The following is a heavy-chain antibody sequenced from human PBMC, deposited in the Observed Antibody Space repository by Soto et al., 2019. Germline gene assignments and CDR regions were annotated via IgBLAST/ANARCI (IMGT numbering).Heavy chain of an antibody. CDR1: GFSLSTGAVG. CDR2: IYWNDDK. V-gene: IGHV2-5*01. Sequence: QITLKESGPTLVKPTQTLTLTCTFSGFSLSTGAVGVGWIRQPPGKALEWLALIYWNDDKRYTPSLKSRLTVSEDTSKNQVVLTLTNMDPLETATYYCGHQSFQDSWRPFDYWGKGNVVTVSS. CDR3: GHQSFQDSWRPFDY. D-gene: IGHD3-3*01. J-gene: IGHJ4*02.